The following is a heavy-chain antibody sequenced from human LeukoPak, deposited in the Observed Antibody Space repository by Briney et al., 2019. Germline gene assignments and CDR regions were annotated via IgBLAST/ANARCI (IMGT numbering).Heavy chain of an antibody. V-gene: IGHV3-48*01. CDR3: AREAVTRNYFDY. J-gene: IGHJ4*02. CDR2: ISPGSTTM. Sequence: GGSLRLSCAASGFTFSSHGMIWVRQAPGKGLEWVSYISPGSTTMYYADSVKGRFTISRDNSKNTLYLQMNSLRAEDTAVYYCAREAVTRNYFDYWGQGTLVTVSS. CDR1: GFTFSSHG. D-gene: IGHD4-17*01.